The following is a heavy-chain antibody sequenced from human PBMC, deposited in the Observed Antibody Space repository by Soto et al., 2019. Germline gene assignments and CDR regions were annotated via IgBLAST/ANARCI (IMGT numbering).Heavy chain of an antibody. Sequence: GGSLRLSCAASGFTFSSYWMSWVRQAPGKGLEWVANIKQDGSEKYYVDSVKGRFTISRDNAKNSLYLQMNSLRAEDTAVYYCARDLYSSSPEEYYYGMDVWGQGTTVTVSS. CDR3: ARDLYSSSPEEYYYGMDV. J-gene: IGHJ6*02. V-gene: IGHV3-7*01. CDR2: IKQDGSEK. CDR1: GFTFSSYW. D-gene: IGHD6-6*01.